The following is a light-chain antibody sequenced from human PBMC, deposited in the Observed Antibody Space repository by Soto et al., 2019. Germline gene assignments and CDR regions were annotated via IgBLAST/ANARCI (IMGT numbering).Light chain of an antibody. CDR3: QQYDQLPIT. CDR1: QDISKY. J-gene: IGKJ4*01. CDR2: DVF. V-gene: IGKV1-33*01. Sequence: QSASSLPASVGDTVTISCQASQDISKYLNWFQQKPGKAPKLLIYDVFNVETGVPSRFSGRGSGTDFTLIISNLQPEDFATYYCQQYDQLPITFGGGTKVDI.